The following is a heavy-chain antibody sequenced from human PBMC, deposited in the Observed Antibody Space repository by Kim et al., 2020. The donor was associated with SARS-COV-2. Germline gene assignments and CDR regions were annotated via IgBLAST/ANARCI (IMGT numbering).Heavy chain of an antibody. CDR1: GFTFSSYA. Sequence: GGSLRLSCAASGFTFSSYAMHWVRQAPGKGLEWVAVISYDGSNKYYADSVKGRFTISRDNSKNTLYLQMNSLRAEDTAVYYCARDPDTHSLYCTNGVCYTGLDYWGQGTLVTVSS. CDR2: ISYDGSNK. J-gene: IGHJ4*02. D-gene: IGHD2-8*01. V-gene: IGHV3-30-3*01. CDR3: ARDPDTHSLYCTNGVCYTGLDY.